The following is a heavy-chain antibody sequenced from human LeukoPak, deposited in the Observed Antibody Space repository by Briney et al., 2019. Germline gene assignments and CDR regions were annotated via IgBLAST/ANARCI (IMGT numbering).Heavy chain of an antibody. Sequence: ASVKVSCKASGYTFTGYYMHWVRQAPGQGLGWMGWINPNSGGTNYAQKFQGRVTMTRDTFISTAYMELSRLRSDDTAVYYCARASIVVVPAAMNWFDPWGQGTLVTVSS. CDR2: INPNSGGT. V-gene: IGHV1-2*02. D-gene: IGHD2-2*01. CDR3: ARASIVVVPAAMNWFDP. CDR1: GYTFTGYY. J-gene: IGHJ5*02.